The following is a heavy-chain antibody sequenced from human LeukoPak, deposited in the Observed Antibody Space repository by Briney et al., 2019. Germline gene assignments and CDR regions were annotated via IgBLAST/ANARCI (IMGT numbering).Heavy chain of an antibody. D-gene: IGHD3-9*01. CDR3: ARSYHYDILTGFDP. CDR2: ISTGGNTK. V-gene: IGHV3-48*04. CDR1: GLTFSTYS. J-gene: IGHJ5*02. Sequence: GGSLRLSCGASGLTFSTYSMNWVRQAPGKGLEWVSYISTGGNTKYHADSVKGRFTISRDNAKNSLYLQMNSLRAEDTAVYYCARSYHYDILTGFDPWGQGTLVIVSS.